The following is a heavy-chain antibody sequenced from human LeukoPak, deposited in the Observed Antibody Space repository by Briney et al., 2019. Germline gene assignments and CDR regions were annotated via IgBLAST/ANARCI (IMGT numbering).Heavy chain of an antibody. CDR2: IYYSGST. CDR1: GGSISSGGYY. D-gene: IGHD3-9*01. Sequence: SETLSLTCTVSGGSISSGGYYWSWIRQHPGKGLGWIGYIYYSGSTYYNPSLKSRVTISVDTSKNQFSLKLSSVTAADTAVYYCARSAYFDWLFYGYWGQGTLVTVSS. J-gene: IGHJ4*02. CDR3: ARSAYFDWLFYGY. V-gene: IGHV4-31*03.